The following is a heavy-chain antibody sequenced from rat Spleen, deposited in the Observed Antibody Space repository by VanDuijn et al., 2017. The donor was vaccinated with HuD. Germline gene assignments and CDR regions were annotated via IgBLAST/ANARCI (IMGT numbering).Heavy chain of an antibody. J-gene: IGHJ4*01. Sequence: EVQLVESGGGLVQPGRSLKLSCAASGFTFSDYNMAWVRQAPKKGLEWVATISYDGSSTYYRDSVKGRFTISRDNAKSTLYRQMDSLRSEDTATYDCARRDSGYGVMDAWGQGASVTVSS. V-gene: IGHV5-7*01. CDR2: ISYDGSST. CDR3: ARRDSGYGVMDA. D-gene: IGHD4-3*01. CDR1: GFTFSDYN.